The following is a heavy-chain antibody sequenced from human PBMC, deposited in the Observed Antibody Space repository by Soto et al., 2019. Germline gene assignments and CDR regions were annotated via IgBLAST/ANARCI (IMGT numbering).Heavy chain of an antibody. Sequence: QVQLVESGGGVVQPGESLRLSCAASGLNFYTYAMHWVRQAPDKGLEWVAVISHDGSDKYYADSVKGRFTISRDNSKNTLYLQVNSLRGEDTAIYYCAVDSFANLDHWGQGTLVTVSS. CDR2: ISHDGSDK. V-gene: IGHV3-30-3*01. CDR1: GLNFYTYA. D-gene: IGHD3-3*01. CDR3: AVDSFANLDH. J-gene: IGHJ4*02.